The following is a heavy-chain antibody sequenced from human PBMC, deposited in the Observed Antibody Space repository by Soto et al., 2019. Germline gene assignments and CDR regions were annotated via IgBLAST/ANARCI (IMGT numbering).Heavy chain of an antibody. CDR2: IYHSGYT. Sequence: PSETLSLTCAVSGGSISSGGYSWNWIRQPPGKGLEWIGYIYHSGYTYYNPSLKSRVTISVDKSKNQFSLHLNSVTAADTAVYDCARDDLYGGWFDPWGQRTPVTVSS. J-gene: IGHJ5*02. V-gene: IGHV4-30-2*01. D-gene: IGHD4-17*01. CDR3: ARDDLYGGWFDP. CDR1: GGSISSGGYS.